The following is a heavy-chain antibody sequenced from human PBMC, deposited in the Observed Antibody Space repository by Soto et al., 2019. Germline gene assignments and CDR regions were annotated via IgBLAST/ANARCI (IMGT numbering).Heavy chain of an antibody. CDR2: IYHSGST. J-gene: IGHJ4*02. D-gene: IGHD3-22*01. CDR3: ARRADYYASSGTFDS. V-gene: IGHV4-4*02. Sequence: QVQLQESGPGLVKPSGTLSLTCAVSGGSISSNNWWSWVRQPPGKGLEWIGEIYHSGSTNYNPSLESRVTILVDKSKNQFSLNLSSVTAEDTAVYYCARRADYYASSGTFDSWGQGSLVTVSS. CDR1: GGSISSNNW.